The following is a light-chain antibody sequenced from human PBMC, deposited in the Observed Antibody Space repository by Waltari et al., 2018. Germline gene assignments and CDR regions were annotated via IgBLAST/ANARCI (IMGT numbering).Light chain of an antibody. CDR2: WAS. V-gene: IGKV4-1*01. J-gene: IGKJ2*01. CDR1: QSLFYTSNNTGY. CDR3: LQYFDASRT. Sequence: IVMTQFPDSLAVSLGETATINCRSSQSLFYTSNNTGYLGWYQQKPGLPPKLLIYWASTRESGVPDRFSGSGSVTDFTLTISSLQAEDVAVYYCLQYFDASRTFGQGTKLEIK.